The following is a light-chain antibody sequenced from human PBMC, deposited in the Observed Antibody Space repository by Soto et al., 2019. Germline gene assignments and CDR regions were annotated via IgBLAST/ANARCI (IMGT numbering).Light chain of an antibody. CDR2: VVS. CDR3: SSYTSRTTFVI. Sequence: QSALTQPASVSGSPGQSITISCTRTSSDIGGYNYVSWYQHHPGKAPKLMIYVVSNRPSGVSNRFSGSKSGNTASLTISGLQAEDEADYHCSSYTSRTTFVIFGGGTKLTVL. J-gene: IGLJ2*01. CDR1: SSDIGGYNY. V-gene: IGLV2-14*01.